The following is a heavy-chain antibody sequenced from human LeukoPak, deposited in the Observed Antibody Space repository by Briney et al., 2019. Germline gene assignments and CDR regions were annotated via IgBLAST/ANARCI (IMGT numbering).Heavy chain of an antibody. D-gene: IGHD3-22*01. CDR1: GGSISSYY. Sequence: SETLSLTCTVSGGSISSYYWSWIRQPPGKGLEWIGYIYYSGSTNYNPSLKSRVTISVDTSKNQFSLKLSSVTAADTAVYYCARDGVNYYDISGYDIWGRGTLVTVSS. J-gene: IGHJ4*02. CDR2: IYYSGST. CDR3: ARDGVNYYDISGYDI. V-gene: IGHV4-59*01.